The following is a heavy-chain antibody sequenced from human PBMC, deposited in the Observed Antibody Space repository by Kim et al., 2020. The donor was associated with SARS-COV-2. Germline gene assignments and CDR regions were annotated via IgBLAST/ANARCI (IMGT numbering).Heavy chain of an antibody. V-gene: IGHV3-48*04. Sequence: GGSLRLSCAASGFTFSSYSMNWVRQAPGKGLEWVSYISSSSSTIYYADSVKGRFTISRDNAKNSLYLQMNSLRAEDTAVYYCARRGGYGGNLNFDYWGQGTLVTVSS. CDR3: ARRGGYGGNLNFDY. J-gene: IGHJ4*02. CDR1: GFTFSSYS. D-gene: IGHD5-12*01. CDR2: ISSSSSTI.